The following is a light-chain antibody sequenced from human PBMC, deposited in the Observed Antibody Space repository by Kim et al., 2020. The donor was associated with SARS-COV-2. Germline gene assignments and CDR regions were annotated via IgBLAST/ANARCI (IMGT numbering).Light chain of an antibody. CDR1: SSNIGSNT. J-gene: IGLJ3*02. CDR2: TND. CDR3: STWDDSLNGPV. V-gene: IGLV1-44*01. Sequence: GQRVTISGSGSSSNIGSNTLNWYRQLPGAAPKLLIYTNDNRPSGVPDRFSGSKSGTSASLAISGLQSEDEADYYCSTWDDSLNGPVFGGGTQLTVL.